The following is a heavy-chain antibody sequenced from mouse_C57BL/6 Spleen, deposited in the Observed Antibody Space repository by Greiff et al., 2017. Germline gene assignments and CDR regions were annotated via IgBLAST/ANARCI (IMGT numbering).Heavy chain of an antibody. D-gene: IGHD2-5*01. V-gene: IGHV1-80*01. J-gene: IGHJ3*01. CDR1: GYAFSSYW. CDR2: IYPGDGDT. Sequence: QVQLKESGAELVKPGASVKISCKASGYAFSSYWMNWVKQRPGKGLEWIGQIYPGDGDTNYNGKFKGKATLTADKSSSTAYMQLSSLTSEDSAVYFCARWRSKDGFAYWGQGTLVTVSA. CDR3: ARWRSKDGFAY.